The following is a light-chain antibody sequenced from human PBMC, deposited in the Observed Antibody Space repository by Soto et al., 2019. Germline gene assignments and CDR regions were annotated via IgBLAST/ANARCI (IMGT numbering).Light chain of an antibody. J-gene: IGKJ3*01. CDR3: QQRSNWPS. CDR1: QSVSTY. CDR2: DAS. V-gene: IGKV3-11*01. Sequence: EIVLTQSPATLSLSPGERATLSCRASQSVSTYLAWYQQKPGQAPRLLIYDASNRATGIPARFSGSGSETDFPLTISSLEPEDFAVYYCQQRSNWPSFGPGTKVDIK.